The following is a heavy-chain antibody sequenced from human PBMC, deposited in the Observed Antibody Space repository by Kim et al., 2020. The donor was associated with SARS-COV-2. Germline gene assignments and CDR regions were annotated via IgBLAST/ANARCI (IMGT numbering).Heavy chain of an antibody. V-gene: IGHV1-3*01. CDR1: GYTFTGNA. J-gene: IGHJ4*01. D-gene: IGHD2-21*02. Sequence: ASVKVSCEASGYTFTGNAIHWVRQAPGQRLEWMGWINAGNGNTKYSQKFQGRVIITRDTSASTAYMELSSLRSEDTAVYYCARVRFDVAYCCGDCIYSFD. CDR2: INAGNGNT. CDR3: ARVRFDVAYCCGDCIYSFD.